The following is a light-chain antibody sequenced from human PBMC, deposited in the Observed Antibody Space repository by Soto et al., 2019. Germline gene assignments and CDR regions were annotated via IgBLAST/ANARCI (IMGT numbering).Light chain of an antibody. CDR1: QGISSW. V-gene: IGKV1D-12*01. CDR3: QQANKFPPT. J-gene: IGKJ5*01. Sequence: DIQMTQSPSSVSASVGDRVTITCRASQGISSWLAWYQQKPGKAPELLIYGASNLESGVPSRFSGSGSGTDFSLTISSLQPEDRGNYYCQQANKFPPTFGQGTRLEI. CDR2: GAS.